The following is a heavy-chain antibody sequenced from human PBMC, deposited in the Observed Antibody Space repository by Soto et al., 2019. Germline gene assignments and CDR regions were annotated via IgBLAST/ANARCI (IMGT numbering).Heavy chain of an antibody. CDR2: IYYSGST. V-gene: IGHV4-30-4*01. J-gene: IGHJ6*02. CDR1: GGSISSGDYY. D-gene: IGHD2-21*01. CDR3: ARDQAGPYCGGDCYYGMDV. Sequence: QVQLQESGPGLVKPSQTLSLTCTVSGGSISSGDYYWSWIRQPPGKGLEWIGYIYYSGSTYYNPSRRSRVTISVDTSKNQFSLKLSSVTAADTAVYYCARDQAGPYCGGDCYYGMDVWGQGTTVTVSS.